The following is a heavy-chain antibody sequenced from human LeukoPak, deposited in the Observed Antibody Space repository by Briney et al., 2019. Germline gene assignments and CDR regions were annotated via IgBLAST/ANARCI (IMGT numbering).Heavy chain of an antibody. Sequence: SETLSLTCAVYGGSFSGYYWSRIRQPPGKGLEWIGEINHSGSTNYNPSLKSRVTISVDTSKNQFSLKLSSVTAADTAVYYCARGRRYDFWSGYYHYYYYMDVWGKGTTVTVSS. V-gene: IGHV4-34*01. CDR2: INHSGST. CDR1: GGSFSGYY. CDR3: ARGRRYDFWSGYYHYYYYMDV. D-gene: IGHD3-3*01. J-gene: IGHJ6*03.